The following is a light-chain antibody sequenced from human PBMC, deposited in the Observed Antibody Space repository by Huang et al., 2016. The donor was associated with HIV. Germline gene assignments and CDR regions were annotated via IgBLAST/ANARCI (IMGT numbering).Light chain of an antibody. CDR3: QQFNNWPPRFT. CDR2: GAS. Sequence: EIVMTQSPATLSVSPGERATLSCRASQNIGDNLTWYQHKPGQAPRLRFYGASTRATGIPPRFSGSGSGTEFTLTISGLESEDFAVYYCQQFNNWPPRFTFGPGTTVDVK. CDR1: QNIGDN. J-gene: IGKJ3*01. V-gene: IGKV3-15*01.